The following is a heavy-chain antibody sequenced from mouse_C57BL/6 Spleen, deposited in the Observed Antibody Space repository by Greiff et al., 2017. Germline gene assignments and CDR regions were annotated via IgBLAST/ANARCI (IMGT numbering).Heavy chain of an antibody. CDR1: GFNIKDDY. J-gene: IGHJ3*01. CDR2: IDPENGDT. D-gene: IGHD3-2*02. CDR3: TTSGAQVSWFAY. V-gene: IGHV14-4*01. Sequence: EVQLQQSGAELVRPGASVKLSCTASGFNIKDDYMHWVKQRPEQGLEWIGWIDPENGDTEYASKFQGKATITADTSSNTAYLQLSSLTSEDTAVYYGTTSGAQVSWFAYWGQGTLVTVSA.